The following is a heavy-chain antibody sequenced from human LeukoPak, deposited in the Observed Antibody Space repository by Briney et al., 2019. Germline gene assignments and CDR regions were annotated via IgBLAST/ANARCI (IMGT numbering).Heavy chain of an antibody. Sequence: GGSLRLSCAASGFMFSSYEMNWVRQAPGKGLEWVSYISSRGSSIYYADSVKGRFTISRDNAKNSLYLQMSSLRAEDTAVYFCARIDYYYGMDVWGQGTTVTVSS. CDR1: GFMFSSYE. CDR2: ISSRGSSI. J-gene: IGHJ6*02. CDR3: ARIDYYYGMDV. V-gene: IGHV3-48*03.